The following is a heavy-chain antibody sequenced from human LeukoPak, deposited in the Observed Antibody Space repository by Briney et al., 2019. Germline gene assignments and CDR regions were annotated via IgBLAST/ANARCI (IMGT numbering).Heavy chain of an antibody. V-gene: IGHV3-9*01. Sequence: GGSLRLSCAASGFTFDDYAMHWVRQAPGKGLEWVSGISWNSGNIGYADSVKGRFTIPRDNAKNSLYLQMNSLRGEDTAVYFCARDSGTWFYLQDWGQGTLVTVSS. CDR2: ISWNSGNI. D-gene: IGHD2/OR15-2a*01. CDR3: ARDSGTWFYLQD. CDR1: GFTFDDYA. J-gene: IGHJ1*01.